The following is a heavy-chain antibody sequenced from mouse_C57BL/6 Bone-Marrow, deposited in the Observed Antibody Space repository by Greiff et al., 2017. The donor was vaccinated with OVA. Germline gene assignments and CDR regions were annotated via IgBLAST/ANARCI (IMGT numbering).Heavy chain of an antibody. D-gene: IGHD4-1*01. CDR3: ATGTNYFDY. Sequence: EVQLQQSGPVLVKPGASVKMSCKASGYTFTDYYMNWVKQSHGKSLEWIGVINPYNGGTSYNQKFKGKATLTVDKSSSTAYMELNSLTSEDSAVYYCATGTNYFDYWGQGTTLTVSS. J-gene: IGHJ2*01. CDR2: INPYNGGT. V-gene: IGHV1-19*01. CDR1: GYTFTDYY.